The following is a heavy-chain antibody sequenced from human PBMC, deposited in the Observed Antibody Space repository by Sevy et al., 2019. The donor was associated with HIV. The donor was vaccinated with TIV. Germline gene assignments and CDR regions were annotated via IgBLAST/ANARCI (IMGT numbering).Heavy chain of an antibody. Sequence: GGSLRLSCAASGFTFFSHVMSWVRQAPGKGLEGVSGLSGSGGTTYYADSVKGRFSISRDNSKNKLYLQMSSLRIEDTAVYYCATGTTDSSISWVFDVWCQGTMVTVSS. CDR2: LSGSGGTT. CDR3: ATGTTDSSISWVFDV. CDR1: GFTFFSHV. J-gene: IGHJ3*01. D-gene: IGHD6-13*01. V-gene: IGHV3-23*01.